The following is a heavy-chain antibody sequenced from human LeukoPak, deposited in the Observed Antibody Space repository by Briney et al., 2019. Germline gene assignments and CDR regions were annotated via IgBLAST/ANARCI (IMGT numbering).Heavy chain of an antibody. J-gene: IGHJ4*02. CDR2: IWHDGSHK. CDR1: GFAFNTYA. Sequence: QPGRSLTLSCAASGFAFNTYAMHWLRPAPGQGLEWVAHIWHDGSHKFYSNPVRGQFTISRDNSKNTVSLQVDNLRPEGTAGYYCARESFGSGSYPDFWGQGTLVTVSS. CDR3: ARESFGSGSYPDF. D-gene: IGHD3-10*01. V-gene: IGHV3-33*01.